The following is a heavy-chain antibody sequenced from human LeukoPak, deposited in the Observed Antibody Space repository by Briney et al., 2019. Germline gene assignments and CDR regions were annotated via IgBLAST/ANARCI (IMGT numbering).Heavy chain of an antibody. J-gene: IGHJ5*02. D-gene: IGHD3-10*01. CDR3: ARDLRITMLRKMNWFDP. CDR2: ISDYNGNT. Sequence: ASVKVSCKASGYTFTSYGICWVRQAPGQGLEWIGWISDYNGNTNYAQKLQGRVTMTTDTSTSTAYLELRSLRSDDTAEYYCARDLRITMLRKMNWFDPWGQGTLVTVSS. V-gene: IGHV1-18*01. CDR1: GYTFTSYG.